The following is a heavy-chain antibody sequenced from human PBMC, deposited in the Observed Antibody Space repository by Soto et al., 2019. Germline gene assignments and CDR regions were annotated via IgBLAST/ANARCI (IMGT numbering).Heavy chain of an antibody. Sequence: XETLTLTCAVYGWSVSGYSLNWIHQPPGKGLEWIGEINHTGGTHYNPSLKSRVTMSVDTSKNQFSLRLSSVTAADTAIYYRATRITVFGLLIPPFDHWGQGTQVTVSS. CDR3: ATRITVFGLLIPPFDH. D-gene: IGHD3-3*01. V-gene: IGHV4-34*01. J-gene: IGHJ5*02. CDR1: GWSVSGYS. CDR2: INHTGGT.